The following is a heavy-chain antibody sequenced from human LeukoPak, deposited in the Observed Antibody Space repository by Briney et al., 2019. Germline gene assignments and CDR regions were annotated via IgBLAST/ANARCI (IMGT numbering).Heavy chain of an antibody. D-gene: IGHD6-19*01. CDR2: ISGSGGST. CDR3: AKYYSGWPSNTPRTVDY. V-gene: IGHV3-23*01. J-gene: IGHJ4*02. CDR1: GFTFSSYA. Sequence: GGSLRLSCAASGFTFSSYAMSWVRQAPGKGLEWVSAISGSGGSTYYADSVKGRFTISRDNSKNTLYLQMNSLRAEDTAVYYCAKYYSGWPSNTPRTVDYWGQGTLVTVSS.